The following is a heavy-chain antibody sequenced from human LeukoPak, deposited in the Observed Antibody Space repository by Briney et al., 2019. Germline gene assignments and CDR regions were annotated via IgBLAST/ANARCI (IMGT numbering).Heavy chain of an antibody. CDR2: ISTYNGNT. CDR3: ARDRAGSAWYTTFDY. CDR1: GYTFTSFG. J-gene: IGHJ4*02. V-gene: IGHV1-18*01. Sequence: ASVKFSCKASGYTFTSFGISWVRQAPGQGLEWMGCISTYNGNTNYAQKLQGRVTMTTDTSTSRVYMDLRSLRSDDTAVYYCARDRAGSAWYTTFDYWGQGTLVTVSS. D-gene: IGHD6-19*01.